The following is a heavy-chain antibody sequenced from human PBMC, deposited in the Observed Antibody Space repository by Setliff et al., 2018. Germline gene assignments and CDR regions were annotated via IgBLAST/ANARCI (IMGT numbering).Heavy chain of an antibody. Sequence: SETLSLTCTVSGGSISSSSYYWGWIRQPPGKGLEWIGSIYYSGSTYYNPSLKSRVTISVDTSKKQFSLKLSSVTAADTAVYYCERVRKWFGADPFDYWGQGTLVTVSS. CDR3: ERVRKWFGADPFDY. V-gene: IGHV4-39*07. J-gene: IGHJ4*02. CDR1: GGSISSSSYY. CDR2: IYYSGST. D-gene: IGHD3-10*01.